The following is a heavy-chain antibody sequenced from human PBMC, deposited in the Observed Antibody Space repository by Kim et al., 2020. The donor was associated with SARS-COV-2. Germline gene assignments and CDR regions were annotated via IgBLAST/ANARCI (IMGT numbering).Heavy chain of an antibody. CDR1: GGSFSGYY. V-gene: IGHV4-34*01. Sequence: SETLSLTCAVYGGSFSGYYWSWIRQPPGKGLEWIGEINHSGSTNYNPSLKSRVTISVDTSKNQFSLKLSSVTAAATAVYYCARGRVNRGMFRGVYYYGM. J-gene: IGHJ6*01. D-gene: IGHD3-10*01. CDR2: INHSGST. CDR3: ARGRVNRGMFRGVYYYGM.